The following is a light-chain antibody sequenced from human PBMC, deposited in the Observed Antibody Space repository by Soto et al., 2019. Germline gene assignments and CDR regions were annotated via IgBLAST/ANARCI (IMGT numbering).Light chain of an antibody. Sequence: DIQMTQSPSTLSGSVGDRVTITCRASQTISSWLAWYQQKPGKAPKLLIYKASTLKSGVPSRFSGSGSGTEFTLTISSLQPDDFATYFCQQHNDYWTFGQGTKVDIK. CDR2: KAS. CDR1: QTISSW. V-gene: IGKV1-5*03. J-gene: IGKJ1*01. CDR3: QQHNDYWT.